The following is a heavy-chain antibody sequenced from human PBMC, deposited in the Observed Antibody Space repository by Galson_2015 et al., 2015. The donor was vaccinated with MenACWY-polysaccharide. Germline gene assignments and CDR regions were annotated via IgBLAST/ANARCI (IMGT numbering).Heavy chain of an antibody. D-gene: IGHD1-26*01. CDR1: GDSVSSDSVI. CDR2: TYYRSKWYI. CDR3: VKAPAGTYGIFQY. V-gene: IGHV6-1*01. Sequence: CAISGDSVSSDSVIWHWIRQSPSRGLEWLGRTYYRSKWYIDYAASVNSRITINPDTSKNQFSPQLNSVTPEDTAVYYCVKAPAGTYGIFQYWGQGTLVTVSS. J-gene: IGHJ4*02.